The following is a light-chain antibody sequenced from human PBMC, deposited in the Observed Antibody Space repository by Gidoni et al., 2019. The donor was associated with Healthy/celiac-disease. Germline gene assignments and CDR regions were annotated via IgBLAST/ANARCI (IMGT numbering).Light chain of an antibody. J-gene: IGKJ4*01. CDR2: DAS. CDR1: QDISNY. V-gene: IGKV1-33*01. CDR3: QQYDNLPLT. Sequence: DIQMTQSPSSLSASVGDRVTITCQASQDISNYLNWYQQKPGKARKLLSYDASNLETGVPSRFSGSGSGTDFTFTISSLQPEDIATYYCQQYDNLPLTFGGGTKVEIK.